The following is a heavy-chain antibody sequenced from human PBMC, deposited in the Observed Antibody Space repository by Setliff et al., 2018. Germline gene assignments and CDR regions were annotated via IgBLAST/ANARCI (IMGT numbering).Heavy chain of an antibody. CDR3: ARLLDNSGYYHRSFYYYMDV. CDR1: GYSFSDYW. V-gene: IGHV5-51*01. CDR2: VGPGKSGI. D-gene: IGHD3-22*01. Sequence: GESLKISCKASGYSFSDYWIGWVRQMPGKGLEWMGIVGPGKSGIRYSPSFAGQVTISADKSISTAYLQWSSLTASDTAMYYCARLLDNSGYYHRSFYYYMDVWGKGTAVTVSS. J-gene: IGHJ6*03.